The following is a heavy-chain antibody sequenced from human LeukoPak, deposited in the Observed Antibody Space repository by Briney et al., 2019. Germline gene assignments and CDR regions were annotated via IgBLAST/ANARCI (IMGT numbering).Heavy chain of an antibody. J-gene: IGHJ4*02. D-gene: IGHD3-10*01. V-gene: IGHV1-8*01. CDR2: MNPNSGNT. CDR3: ARGWFGQLLQDY. CDR1: GYTHTSYD. Sequence: ASVKLSCQATGYTHTSYDINWVRQATGQGPDWMGWMNPNSGNTGYAQQFQGRGTMTRTTSTSTAYMELGSLRSDDTAVYYCARGWFGQLLQDYWGQGTLVTVSS.